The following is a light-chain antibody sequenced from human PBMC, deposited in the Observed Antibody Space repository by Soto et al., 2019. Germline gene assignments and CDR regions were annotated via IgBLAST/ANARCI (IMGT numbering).Light chain of an antibody. CDR3: ISYTSSSTQ. CDR1: SSDVGGYNY. J-gene: IGLJ2*01. V-gene: IGLV2-14*01. CDR2: DVS. Sequence: QSVLTQPASVSGSPGQSITISCTGTSSDVGGYNYVSWYQQHPGKAPKLMIYDVSNRPSGVSNRFSGSKSGNTASLTISGLLAEDEADYYCISYTSSSTQFGGGTKLTVL.